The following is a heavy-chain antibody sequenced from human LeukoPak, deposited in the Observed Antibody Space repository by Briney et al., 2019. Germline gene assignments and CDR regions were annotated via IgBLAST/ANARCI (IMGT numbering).Heavy chain of an antibody. CDR2: ISYDGSNK. D-gene: IGHD3-3*01. CDR3: AKDGIFGVVLDYFDY. Sequence: GGSLRLSCAASGFTFSSYGMHWVRQAPGKGLEWVAVISYDGSNKYYADSVKGRFTISRDNSKNTLYLQMNSLRVEDAAVYYCAKDGIFGVVLDYFDYWGQGTLVTVSS. CDR1: GFTFSSYG. J-gene: IGHJ4*02. V-gene: IGHV3-30*18.